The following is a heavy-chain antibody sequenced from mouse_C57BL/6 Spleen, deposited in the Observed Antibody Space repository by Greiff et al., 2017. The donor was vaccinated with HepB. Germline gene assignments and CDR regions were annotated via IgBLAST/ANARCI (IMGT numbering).Heavy chain of an antibody. CDR2: IYPSDSET. Sequence: QVQLQHPGAELVRPGSSVKLSCKASGYTFTSYWMDWVKQRPGQGLEWIGNIYPSDSETHYNQKFKDKATLTVDKSSSTAYMQLSSLTSEDSAVYYCASHYYGSSYYFDYWGQGTTLTVSS. J-gene: IGHJ2*01. CDR3: ASHYYGSSYYFDY. V-gene: IGHV1-61*01. D-gene: IGHD1-1*01. CDR1: GYTFTSYW.